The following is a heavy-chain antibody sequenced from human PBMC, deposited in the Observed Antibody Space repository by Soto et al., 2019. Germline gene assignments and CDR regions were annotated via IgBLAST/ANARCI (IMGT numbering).Heavy chain of an antibody. J-gene: IGHJ5*02. Sequence: AASVKVSCKTSGYTFSNYGITWVRHAPGQPLEWLGWISLYSDGTNYAQKFQGRVSMTTDTSTTTAYMELRSLRSDDTAVYYCARVVPGAEAWFGPWGQGTLVTVSS. D-gene: IGHD2-2*01. V-gene: IGHV1-18*01. CDR2: ISLYSDGT. CDR3: ARVVPGAEAWFGP. CDR1: GYTFSNYG.